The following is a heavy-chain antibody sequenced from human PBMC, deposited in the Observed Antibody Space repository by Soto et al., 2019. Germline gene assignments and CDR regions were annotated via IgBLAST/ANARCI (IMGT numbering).Heavy chain of an antibody. CDR3: AGVGTGDRRDFDY. J-gene: IGHJ4*02. CDR1: GFTFSDYW. CDR2: INRGGSST. V-gene: IGHV3-74*03. Sequence: EVQLVESGGVLIRPGGSLRLSCAASGFTFSDYWMHWVRQTPGKGLVWVSRINRGGSSTMYADYVRGRFTISSDDAKNTLYLHMNSLRAADTAVYYCAGVGTGDRRDFDYWGQGTLVTVSS.